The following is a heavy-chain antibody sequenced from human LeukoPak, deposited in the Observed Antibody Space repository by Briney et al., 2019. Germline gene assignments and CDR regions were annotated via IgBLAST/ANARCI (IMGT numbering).Heavy chain of an antibody. CDR3: ARVTNTGYYCFDY. CDR2: IYHSGRT. D-gene: IGHD3-9*01. V-gene: IGHV4-59*08. CDR1: GGSISSYY. J-gene: IGHJ4*02. Sequence: SETLSLTCTVSGGSISSYYWSWIRQPPGKGLEWIGSIYHSGRTYHNPSLKSRVTISVDTSKNQFSLKLNSVTAADTAVYYCARVTNTGYYCFDYWGQGTLVTVSS.